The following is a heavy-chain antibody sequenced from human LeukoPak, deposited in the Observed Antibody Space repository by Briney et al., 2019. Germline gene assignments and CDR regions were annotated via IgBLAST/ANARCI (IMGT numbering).Heavy chain of an antibody. CDR3: ARERGYSYGYGDY. CDR2: ISSSSSYI. Sequence: PGGSLRLSCAASGFTFSSYNMNWVRQVPGKGLEWVSSISSSSSYIYYADSVKGRFTISRDNAKNSLYLQMNNLRAEDTAVYYCARERGYSYGYGDYWGQGTLVTVSS. V-gene: IGHV3-21*01. J-gene: IGHJ4*02. D-gene: IGHD5-18*01. CDR1: GFTFSSYN.